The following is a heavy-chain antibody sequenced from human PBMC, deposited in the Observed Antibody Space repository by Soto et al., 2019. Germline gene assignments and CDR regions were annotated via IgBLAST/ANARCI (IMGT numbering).Heavy chain of an antibody. CDR3: ARAVAVPADFDY. V-gene: IGHV1-3*05. Sequence: QVQLVQSGAEEKKPGASVKVSCKASGYTFTGYAMHWVRQAPGQRLEWMGWINDGNGNTKYSQKFQGRVTITRATSATTAYMALSSLRSEDTAVYYCARAVAVPADFDYWGQGTLVTVSS. CDR2: INDGNGNT. J-gene: IGHJ4*02. D-gene: IGHD6-19*01. CDR1: GYTFTGYA.